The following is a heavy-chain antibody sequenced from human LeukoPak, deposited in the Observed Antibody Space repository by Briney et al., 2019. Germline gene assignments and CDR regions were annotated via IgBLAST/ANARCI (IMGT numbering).Heavy chain of an antibody. CDR3: ARNGDAFDI. CDR1: GGSISSSSYY. Sequence: KPSETLSLTCTVSGGSISSSSYYWGWIRQPPGKGLEWIGSIYYSGSTYYNPSLKSRVTISVDTSKNQFSLKLSSVTAADTAVYYCARNGDAFDIWGQGTMVTVSS. D-gene: IGHD1-1*01. J-gene: IGHJ3*02. V-gene: IGHV4-39*01. CDR2: IYYSGST.